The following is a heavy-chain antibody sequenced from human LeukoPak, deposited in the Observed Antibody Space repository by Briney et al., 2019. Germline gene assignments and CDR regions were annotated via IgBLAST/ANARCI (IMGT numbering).Heavy chain of an antibody. Sequence: GRSLRLSCVASGFTFSNYYMHWVRQAPGKGLEWVAIISDDGERKFYADSMRGRITISRDKSKNTLFLQMNSLRADDTAVYFCAKDLSGHWCIDYWGQGTLVTVSS. CDR1: GFTFSNYY. CDR3: AKDLSGHWCIDY. D-gene: IGHD4/OR15-4a*01. J-gene: IGHJ4*02. CDR2: ISDDGERK. V-gene: IGHV3-30*18.